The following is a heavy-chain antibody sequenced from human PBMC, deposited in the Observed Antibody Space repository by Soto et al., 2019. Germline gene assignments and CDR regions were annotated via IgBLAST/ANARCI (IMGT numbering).Heavy chain of an antibody. V-gene: IGHV1-18*04. CDR1: GYTFTSYG. Sequence: ASVKVSCKASGYTFTSYGISWVRQAPGQGLEWMGWISAYNGNTNYAQKLQGRVTMTTDTSTSTAYMELRSLRSDDTAVYYCARHLAKIPLLFSDYWGQGTLVTVSS. J-gene: IGHJ4*02. CDR3: ARHLAKIPLLFSDY. CDR2: ISAYNGNT. D-gene: IGHD5-12*01.